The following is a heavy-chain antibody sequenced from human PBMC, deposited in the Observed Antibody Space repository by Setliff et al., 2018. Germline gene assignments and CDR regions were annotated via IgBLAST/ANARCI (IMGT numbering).Heavy chain of an antibody. CDR3: IRDWGEAGSTNAFDI. J-gene: IGHJ3*02. Sequence: PGGSLRLSCAASGFHFSDHAMHWVRQAPGQGLEWVSSIDSSSTWIYYADSVKGRFTISRDNAKNTVYLQLNRLRADDTAVYYCIRDWGEAGSTNAFDIWGQGTVVTVSS. V-gene: IGHV3-21*01. D-gene: IGHD1-26*01. CDR2: IDSSSTWI. CDR1: GFHFSDHA.